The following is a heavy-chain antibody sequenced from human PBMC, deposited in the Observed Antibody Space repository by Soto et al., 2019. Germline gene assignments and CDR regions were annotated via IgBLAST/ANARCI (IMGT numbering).Heavy chain of an antibody. CDR1: GGSITSSFY. Sequence: QLQLQESGPGLVKPSETLSLSCTVSGGSITSSFYWGWIRQPPGKGLEWIGSIYGTGNTYYNPSPKVRVTISADTSKNQFSLNLISVTAADTAVYYCRSSSRYSTDVWGQGATVTVSS. CDR3: RSSSRYSTDV. CDR2: IYGTGNT. J-gene: IGHJ6*02. D-gene: IGHD6-13*01. V-gene: IGHV4-39*01.